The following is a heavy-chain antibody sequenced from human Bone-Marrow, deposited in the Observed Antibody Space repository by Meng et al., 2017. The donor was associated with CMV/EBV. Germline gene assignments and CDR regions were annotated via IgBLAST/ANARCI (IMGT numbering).Heavy chain of an antibody. V-gene: IGHV1-2*02. Sequence: ASVKVSCKASGYTFIGYYMHWVRQVPGQGLEWMGWINPNPNRGDTKYGQKFQGRVTMTSDTSLSTAYMELSRLRSDDTAVYCCARVQFLETANDAFDMWGQGTMVTVSS. CDR2: INPNPNRGDT. CDR3: ARVQFLETANDAFDM. J-gene: IGHJ3*02. CDR1: GYTFIGYY.